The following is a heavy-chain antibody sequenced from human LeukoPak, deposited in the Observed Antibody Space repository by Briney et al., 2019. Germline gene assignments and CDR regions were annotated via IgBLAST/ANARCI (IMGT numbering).Heavy chain of an antibody. V-gene: IGHV1-18*01. CDR3: ARGPYGSGRHTTTDDY. CDR2: ISAFNGNI. D-gene: IGHD3-10*01. Sequence: GASVKVSCKASGYTFTSYGISWVRQAPGQGLEWMGWISAFNGNINYAQKLQGRVTMTTATATSTTHMELRSMRSDDTAVYYCARGPYGSGRHTTTDDYWGQGTLVTVSS. J-gene: IGHJ4*02. CDR1: GYTFTSYG.